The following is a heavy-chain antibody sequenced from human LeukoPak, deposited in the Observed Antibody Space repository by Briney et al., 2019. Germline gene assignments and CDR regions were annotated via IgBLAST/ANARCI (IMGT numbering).Heavy chain of an antibody. Sequence: GGSLRLSGAASGFTFSSYAMHWVRQAPGKGLEWVAVMSYDGSNKYYADSVKGRFTISRDNSKNTLYLQMNSLRAEDTAVYYCARREPTTVTHWAFDIWGQGTMVTVSS. CDR3: ARREPTTVTHWAFDI. CDR2: MSYDGSNK. D-gene: IGHD4-17*01. CDR1: GFTFSSYA. J-gene: IGHJ3*02. V-gene: IGHV3-30*04.